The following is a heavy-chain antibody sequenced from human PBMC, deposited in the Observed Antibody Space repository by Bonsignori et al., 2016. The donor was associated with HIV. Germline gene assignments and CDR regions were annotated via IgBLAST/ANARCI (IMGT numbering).Heavy chain of an antibody. D-gene: IGHD5-18*01. V-gene: IGHV3-74*01. J-gene: IGHJ6*03. CDR1: GFTFSSYW. CDR2: INSDGSST. Sequence: GGSLRLSCAASGFTFSSYWMHWVRQAPGKGLVWVSRINSDGSSTSYADSVKGRFTISRDNAKNTLYLQMNSLRAEDTAVYYCARWWRGMDTAMGRYYYYMDVWGKGTTVTVSS. CDR3: ARWWRGMDTAMGRYYYYMDV.